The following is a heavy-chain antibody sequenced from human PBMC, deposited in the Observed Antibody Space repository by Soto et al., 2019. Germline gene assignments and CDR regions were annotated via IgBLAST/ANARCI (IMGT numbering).Heavy chain of an antibody. Sequence: QVQLQESGPGLVKPSETLSLTCTVSGDFISSHYWSWIRQPPGKGLEWIGYISCSGNTNYSPSLKSRVTVSVDTSKKQLSLELTSLTAADTAVYYCVRHVHLTTNDLWGQGTLVTVSS. V-gene: IGHV4-59*08. CDR1: GDFISSHY. CDR2: ISCSGNT. J-gene: IGHJ5*02. CDR3: VRHVHLTTNDL. D-gene: IGHD1-1*01.